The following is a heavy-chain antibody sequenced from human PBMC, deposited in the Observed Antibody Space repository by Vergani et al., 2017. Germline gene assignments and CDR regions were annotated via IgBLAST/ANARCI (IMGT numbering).Heavy chain of an antibody. Sequence: EVQLLESGGGLVQPGESLRLSCTVSGFTFTSYGISWVRQAPGKGLEWVSGISASGGSTYYTDSVKGRFIISRDISKNTLYLQMNSLSAGDPAVYYCAKANPRNSGYDYLYYYHAMDVWGQGTTVTVSS. CDR2: ISASGGST. J-gene: IGHJ6*02. V-gene: IGHV3-23*01. D-gene: IGHD5-12*01. CDR3: AKANPRNSGYDYLYYYHAMDV. CDR1: GFTFTSYG.